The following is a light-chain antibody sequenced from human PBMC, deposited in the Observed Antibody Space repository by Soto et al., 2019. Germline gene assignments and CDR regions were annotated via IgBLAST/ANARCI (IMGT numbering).Light chain of an antibody. Sequence: QSVLTQPPSVSGSPVQSVTISCTGTSSDVGKYDRVSWYQQPPGTAPRLIMYEVTNRPSGVPARFSGSKSGNTASLTISGLQAEDEADYFCSSYTSASRYVFGAGTKVTVL. J-gene: IGLJ1*01. V-gene: IGLV2-18*02. CDR2: EVT. CDR3: SSYTSASRYV. CDR1: SSDVGKYDR.